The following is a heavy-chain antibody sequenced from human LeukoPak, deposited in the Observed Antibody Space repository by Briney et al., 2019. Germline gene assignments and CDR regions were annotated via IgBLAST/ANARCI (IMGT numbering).Heavy chain of an antibody. CDR3: ARDMYYGSGTPMQYGMDV. CDR2: ISGSGSTT. V-gene: IGHV3-11*01. Sequence: GGSLRLSCAVSGFTFSDYYMSWIRQAPGKGLEWISFISGSGSTTYYADSVKGRFTLSRDNAKKSLYLQMSSLGAEDSAVYYCARDMYYGSGTPMQYGMDVWGQGTTVTVSS. CDR1: GFTFSDYY. J-gene: IGHJ6*02. D-gene: IGHD3-10*01.